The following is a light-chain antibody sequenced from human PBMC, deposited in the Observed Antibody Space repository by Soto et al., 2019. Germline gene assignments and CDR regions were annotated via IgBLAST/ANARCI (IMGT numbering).Light chain of an antibody. CDR3: QQANKFPPT. V-gene: IGKV1D-12*01. CDR1: QGISSW. CDR2: GAS. J-gene: IGKJ5*01. Sequence: DIQMTQSPSSVSASVGDRVTITCRASQGISSWLAWYQQKPGKAPELLIYGASNLESGVPSRFSGSGSGTDFSLTISSLQPEDRGTYYGQQANKFPPTSGQGTRLEI.